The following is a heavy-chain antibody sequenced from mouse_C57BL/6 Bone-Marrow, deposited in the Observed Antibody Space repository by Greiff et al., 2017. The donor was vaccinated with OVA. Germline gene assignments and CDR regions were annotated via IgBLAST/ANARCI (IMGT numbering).Heavy chain of an antibody. J-gene: IGHJ2*01. CDR2: IYPGDGDT. CDR3: ARHEDGYYASYFDY. Sequence: VKLQQSGPELVKPGASVKISCKASGYAFSSSWMNWVKQRPGKGLEWIGRIYPGDGDTNYNGKFKGKATLTADKSSSTAYMHLSSLTSEDSAVYFCARHEDGYYASYFDYWGQGTTLTVSS. V-gene: IGHV1-82*01. D-gene: IGHD2-3*01. CDR1: GYAFSSSW.